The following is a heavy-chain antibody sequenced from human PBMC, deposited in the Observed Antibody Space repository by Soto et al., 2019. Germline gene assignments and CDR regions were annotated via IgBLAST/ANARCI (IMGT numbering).Heavy chain of an antibody. CDR2: IYYSGST. J-gene: IGHJ4*02. CDR3: ARSNADYYFDY. CDR1: GGSISSGGYY. Sequence: SETLSLTCTVSGGSISSGGYYWSWIRQHPGKGLEWIGYIYYSGSTYYNPSLKSRVTISVDTSKNQFSLKLSSVTAADTAVYYCARSNADYYFDYWGQGTLVTVSS. V-gene: IGHV4-31*03.